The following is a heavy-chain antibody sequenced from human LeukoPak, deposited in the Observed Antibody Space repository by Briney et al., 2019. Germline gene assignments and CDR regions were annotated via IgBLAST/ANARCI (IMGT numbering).Heavy chain of an antibody. J-gene: IGHJ4*02. Sequence: ASVKVSCKASGYTFTSYGISWVRQAPGQGLEWMGWISAYNGNTDYAQKLQGRVTMTTDTSTSTAYLELRSLRSDDTAVYYCARRLEQIRTDDYWGQGTLVTVSS. D-gene: IGHD1/OR15-1a*01. V-gene: IGHV1-18*01. CDR3: ARRLEQIRTDDY. CDR1: GYTFTSYG. CDR2: ISAYNGNT.